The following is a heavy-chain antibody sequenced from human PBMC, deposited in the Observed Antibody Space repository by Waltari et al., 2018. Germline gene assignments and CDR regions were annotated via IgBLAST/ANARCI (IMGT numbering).Heavy chain of an antibody. CDR2: IKSKSDGAIT. D-gene: IGHD7-27*01. V-gene: IGHV3-15*01. J-gene: IGHJ4*01. Sequence: EVQMVESGGGLMKPGDSLRLSCAASGFTFTPAWLTWVRQAPGKGFEWVGRIKSKSDGAITDYAAPVKGRFSISRDDSQNKVFLQMNSLRTEDTAVYYCTTLDAPWGGWGHGTLVTVSS. CDR1: GFTFTPAW. CDR3: TTLDAPWGG.